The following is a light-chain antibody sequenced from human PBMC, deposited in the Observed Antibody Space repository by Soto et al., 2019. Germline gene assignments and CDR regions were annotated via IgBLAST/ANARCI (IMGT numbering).Light chain of an antibody. Sequence: DIVMTQSPLSLPVTPGEPASISCRSSQSLLQSNGNHYLDWYLQKPGQSPQLLIYLGSNRASGVPDRCSGSGSGTEFTLKISRVEAEDVWVYYCMQALETPITFGHGKRLEIK. CDR2: LGS. V-gene: IGKV2-28*01. J-gene: IGKJ5*01. CDR1: QSLLQSNGNHY. CDR3: MQALETPIT.